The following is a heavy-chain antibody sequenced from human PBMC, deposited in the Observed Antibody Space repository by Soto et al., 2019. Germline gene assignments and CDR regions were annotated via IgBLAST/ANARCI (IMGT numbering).Heavy chain of an antibody. V-gene: IGHV3-21*01. D-gene: IGHD3-10*01. CDR3: ARDPHSYGSGSYRDQNWFDP. J-gene: IGHJ5*02. Sequence: EVQLVESGGGLVKPGGSLRLSCAASGFTFSSYSMNWVRQAPGKGLEWVSSISSSSSYIYYADSVKGRFTISRDNAKNSLYLQMNSLRAEDTAVYYCARDPHSYGSGSYRDQNWFDPWGQGTLVTVSS. CDR2: ISSSSSYI. CDR1: GFTFSSYS.